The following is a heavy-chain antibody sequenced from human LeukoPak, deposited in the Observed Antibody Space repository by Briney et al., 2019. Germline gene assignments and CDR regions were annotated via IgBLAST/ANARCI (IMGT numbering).Heavy chain of an antibody. CDR2: IIPIFGTA. J-gene: IGHJ6*04. D-gene: IGHD2-2*01. CDR1: GGTFSSYA. V-gene: IGHV1-69*13. CDR3: ALADIVVLPAAHYYYYGMDV. Sequence: ASVTVSCKASGGTFSSYAISWVRQAPGQGIEWMGGIIPIFGTAKYAQKFQGRVTITADESTSTAYMELSSLRSEDTAAYYCALADIVVLPAAHYYYYGMDVWGKGTTVTVSS.